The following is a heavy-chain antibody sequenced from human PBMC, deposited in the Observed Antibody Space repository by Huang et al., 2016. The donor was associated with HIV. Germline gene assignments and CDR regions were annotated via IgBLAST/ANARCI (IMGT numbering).Heavy chain of an antibody. CDR1: GFNFSDHY. D-gene: IGHD6-19*01. Sequence: EVQLVESGGGLVQPGGSLRLSCAASGFNFSDHYMDWVRQAPGKGLEWVGLSRNKVRSYTTEYAASVKGRFTISREDSETSLYLQMNSLRTEDSAVYYCTGALASDTGMDVWGQGTTVTVSS. J-gene: IGHJ6*02. CDR2: SRNKVRSYTT. CDR3: TGALASDTGMDV. V-gene: IGHV3-72*01.